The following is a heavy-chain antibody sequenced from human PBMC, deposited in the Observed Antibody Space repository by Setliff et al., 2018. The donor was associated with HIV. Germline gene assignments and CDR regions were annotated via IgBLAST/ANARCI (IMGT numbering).Heavy chain of an antibody. Sequence: SGPTLVNPTQTLTLTCTFSGFSLSTRGVGVGLIRQPPGKALEWLALNSWNDDKRYRPSLKRRLTITKDTSKNQVVLTMTNLDPVDTATYYCARTFFWSENYYMDVWGKGTTVTVSS. V-gene: IGHV2-5*01. CDR3: ARTFFWSENYYMDV. D-gene: IGHD3-3*01. J-gene: IGHJ6*03. CDR2: NSWNDDK. CDR1: GFSLSTRGVG.